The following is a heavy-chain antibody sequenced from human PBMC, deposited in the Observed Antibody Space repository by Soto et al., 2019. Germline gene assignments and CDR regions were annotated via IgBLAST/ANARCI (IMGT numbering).Heavy chain of an antibody. CDR2: IYHAGSP. D-gene: IGHD3-3*02. V-gene: IGHV4-4*02. J-gene: IGHJ3*02. CDR1: GGSVISSSW. Sequence: HLQESGVGLVKPSGTLSLTCGVSGGSVISSSWWTWLRQSPGKGLEWIGEIYHAGSPNYNPSCQSRVIISLDKSKNNFSLRLTSVTAADAAIYYCARGSSIRGDFDIWGQGTTVTVSS. CDR3: ARGSSIRGDFDI.